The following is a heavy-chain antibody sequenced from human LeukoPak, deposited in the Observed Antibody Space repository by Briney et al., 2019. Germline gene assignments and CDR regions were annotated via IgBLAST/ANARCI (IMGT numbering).Heavy chain of an antibody. V-gene: IGHV4-59*01. J-gene: IGHJ4*02. D-gene: IGHD3-10*01. CDR3: ARVVYSGSWGYFDY. Sequence: SETLSLTCTVSGGSMSTYYWSWIRQSPGQGLEWIGYIYYSGSTSYNPSLESRLTISIDTSKTQFYLKLSSVTAADTAVYYCARVVYSGSWGYFDYWGQGILVTVSS. CDR1: GGSMSTYY. CDR2: IYYSGST.